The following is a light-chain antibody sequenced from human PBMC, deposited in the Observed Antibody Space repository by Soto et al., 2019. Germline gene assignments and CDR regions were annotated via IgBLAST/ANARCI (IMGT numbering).Light chain of an antibody. J-gene: IGKJ4*01. CDR2: ASS. CDR3: QQANSFPLT. V-gene: IGKV1D-12*01. CDR1: QGVSRW. Sequence: DIQMTQSPSSVSASVGDTVTIACRASQGVSRWLAWYQQKPGKAPKLLIYASSNLQSGVPSRFSGSGSGTDFTLTISSLQPEDFATYYCQQANSFPLTGGGGTKVEIK.